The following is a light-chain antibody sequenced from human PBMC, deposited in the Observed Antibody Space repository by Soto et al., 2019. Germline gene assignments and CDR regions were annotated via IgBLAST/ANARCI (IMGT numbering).Light chain of an antibody. CDR1: QSVSSNF. J-gene: IGKJ1*01. CDR2: GAS. CDR3: QQYDSAPRT. Sequence: ENVLTQSPGTLSLSPGERATLSCRASQSVSSNFLAWYQQKPGQAPRLLIYGASNRATGIPDRFSGSGAGTDFTLTISRLEPGDFAVYYCQQYDSAPRTFGQGTKVEIK. V-gene: IGKV3-20*01.